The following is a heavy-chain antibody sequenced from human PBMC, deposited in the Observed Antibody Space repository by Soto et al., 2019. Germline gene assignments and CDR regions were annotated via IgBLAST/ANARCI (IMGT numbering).Heavy chain of an antibody. CDR1: GFTFSSYG. J-gene: IGHJ3*01. CDR2: ISYDGSNK. Sequence: QVQLVESGGGVVQPGRSLRLSCAASGFTFSSYGMHWVRQAPGKGLEWVAVISYDGSNKYYADSVKGRFTISRDNSKNTLYRQMNSLRAEDTAVYYCAKAWFSGSIGDAFDFWGQGTMVTVSS. V-gene: IGHV3-30*18. D-gene: IGHD3-22*01. CDR3: AKAWFSGSIGDAFDF.